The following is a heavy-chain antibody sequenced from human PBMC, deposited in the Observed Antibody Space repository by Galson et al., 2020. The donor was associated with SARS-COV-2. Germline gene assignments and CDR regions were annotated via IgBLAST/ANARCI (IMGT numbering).Heavy chain of an antibody. CDR2: ISSDGYNT. D-gene: IGHD3-10*01. V-gene: IGHV3-74*01. Sequence: GGSLRLSCAASGISFNSYWMHWVRQVPGKGFVWVSRISSDGYNTNYADSVRGRFTVSRDNAKNTLYLQMNSLRAEDTSVYYCARGEISGNFYQAIFDYWCQGALVTVSS. CDR1: GISFNSYW. J-gene: IGHJ4*02. CDR3: ARGEISGNFYQAIFDY.